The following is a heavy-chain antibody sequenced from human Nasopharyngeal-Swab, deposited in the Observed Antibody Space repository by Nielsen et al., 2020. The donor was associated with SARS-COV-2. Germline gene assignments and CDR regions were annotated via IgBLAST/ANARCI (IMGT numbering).Heavy chain of an antibody. V-gene: IGHV4-34*01. J-gene: IGHJ4*02. D-gene: IGHD6-19*01. Sequence: SETLSLTCTISGGSISSYYWSWIRQPPGKGLEWIGEINHSGSTNYNPSLKSRVTISVDTSKNQFSLKLSSVTAADTAVYYCARGHSSGWYFDYWGQGTLVTVSS. CDR1: GGSISSYY. CDR3: ARGHSSGWYFDY. CDR2: INHSGST.